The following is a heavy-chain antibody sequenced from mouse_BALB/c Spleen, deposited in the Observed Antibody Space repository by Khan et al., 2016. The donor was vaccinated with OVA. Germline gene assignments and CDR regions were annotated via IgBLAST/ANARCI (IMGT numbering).Heavy chain of an antibody. J-gene: IGHJ2*01. D-gene: IGHD2-4*01. CDR2: ISYSGGT. Sequence: EVELVESGPGLVKPSQSLSLTCTVTGYSITSGYAWNWIRQFPGNKLEWMGYISYSGGTSYNPSLKSRISITRDTSKNQFFLQLNSVTTEDTATYYCTRGNYDGYYFAYWGQGTPLTVSA. CDR1: GYSITSGYA. V-gene: IGHV3-2*02. CDR3: TRGNYDGYYFAY.